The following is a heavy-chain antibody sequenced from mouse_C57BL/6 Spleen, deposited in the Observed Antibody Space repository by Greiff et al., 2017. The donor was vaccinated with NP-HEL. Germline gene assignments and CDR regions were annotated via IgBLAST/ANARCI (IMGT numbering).Heavy chain of an antibody. Sequence: EVQLQQSGAELVRPGASVKLSCTASGFNIKDDYMHWVKQRPEQGLEGIGWIDPENGDTEYASKFQGKATITADTSSNTASLQLSSLTSEDTSVYYCTTIYYYGSGYAMDYWGHGPSVTVSS. D-gene: IGHD1-1*01. V-gene: IGHV14-4*01. CDR1: GFNIKDDY. CDR3: TTIYYYGSGYAMDY. J-gene: IGHJ4*01. CDR2: IDPENGDT.